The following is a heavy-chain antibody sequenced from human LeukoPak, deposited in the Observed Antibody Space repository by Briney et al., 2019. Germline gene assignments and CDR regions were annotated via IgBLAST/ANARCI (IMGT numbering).Heavy chain of an antibody. Sequence: GGSLRHSCAASGFTFSSYGMHWVRQAPGKGLEWVAFIRYDGSNKYYADSVKGRFTISRDNSKNTLYLQMNSLRAEDTAVYYCAKDRVDTMVRGVMTYWGQGTLVTVSS. CDR2: IRYDGSNK. J-gene: IGHJ4*02. CDR1: GFTFSSYG. V-gene: IGHV3-30*02. CDR3: AKDRVDTMVRGVMTY. D-gene: IGHD3-10*01.